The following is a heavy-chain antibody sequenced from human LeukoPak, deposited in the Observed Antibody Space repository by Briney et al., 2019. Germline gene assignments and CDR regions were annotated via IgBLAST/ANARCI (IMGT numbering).Heavy chain of an antibody. CDR3: ARDSSSWYFDY. Sequence: GGSLRLSCAASGFTFSSDWMSWVRQAPGKGLEWVANIKQDGSEKYYVDSVKGRFTISRDNAKNSLYLQMNSLRAEDTAVYYCARDSSSWYFDYWGQGTLVTVSS. V-gene: IGHV3-7*01. CDR1: GFTFSSDW. D-gene: IGHD6-13*01. CDR2: IKQDGSEK. J-gene: IGHJ4*02.